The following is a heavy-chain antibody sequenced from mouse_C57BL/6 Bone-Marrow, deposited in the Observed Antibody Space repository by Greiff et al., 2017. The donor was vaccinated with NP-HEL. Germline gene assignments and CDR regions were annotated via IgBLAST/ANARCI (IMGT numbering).Heavy chain of an antibody. J-gene: IGHJ4*01. D-gene: IGHD1-1*01. CDR3: TTATVYAMDY. CDR1: GFNIKDDY. CDR2: IDPENGDT. V-gene: IGHV14-4*01. Sequence: EVKVEESGAELVRPGASVKLSCTASGFNIKDDYMHWVKQRPEQGLEWIGWIDPENGDTEYASKFQGKATITADTSSNTAYLQLSSLTSEDTAVYYCTTATVYAMDYWGQGTSVTVSS.